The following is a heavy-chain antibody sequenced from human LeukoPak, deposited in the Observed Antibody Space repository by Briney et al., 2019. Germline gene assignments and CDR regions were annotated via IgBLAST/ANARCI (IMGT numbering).Heavy chain of an antibody. J-gene: IGHJ4*02. CDR3: GRKAGDCGGGSCYSIDY. D-gene: IGHD2-15*01. Sequence: ASAKVSCKAFGGSFSSEAISWVRQAPGQGLEWMGGIIPIFGTANYAQKFQGRVTITTDESTSTAYMEVSSLRSEDTAVYYCGRKAGDCGGGSCYSIDYWGQGTLVTVSS. CDR1: GGSFSSEA. CDR2: IIPIFGTA. V-gene: IGHV1-69*05.